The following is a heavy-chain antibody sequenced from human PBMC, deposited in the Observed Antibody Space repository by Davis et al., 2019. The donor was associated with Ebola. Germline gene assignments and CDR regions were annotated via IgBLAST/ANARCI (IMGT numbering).Heavy chain of an antibody. D-gene: IGHD3-22*01. CDR3: ARLAYYYDSSGYHRGAFDI. CDR2: IYPGDSDT. Sequence: GESLKISCKGSGYSFTSYWIAWVRQMPGKGLEWMGMIYPGDSDTRYSPSFQGPITISVDQSISTAYLHWSSLKASDAAMYYCARLAYYYDSSGYHRGAFDIWGQGTMVTVSS. V-gene: IGHV5-51*01. CDR1: GYSFTSYW. J-gene: IGHJ3*02.